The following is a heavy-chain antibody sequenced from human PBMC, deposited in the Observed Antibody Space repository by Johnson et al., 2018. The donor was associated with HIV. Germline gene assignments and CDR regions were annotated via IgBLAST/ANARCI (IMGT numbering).Heavy chain of an antibody. D-gene: IGHD2-15*01. CDR2: ISISGSTI. Sequence: EVRLVESGGGVVQPGRSLRLSCAASGFTFSSYAMHWVRQAPGKGLEWVSYISISGSTIYYADSVKGRFTISRDNAKKSLYLQMNSLRAEDTAVYYCARDKGDCSGGSGAYDAFDIWGQGTMVTVSS. J-gene: IGHJ3*02. V-gene: IGHV3-48*04. CDR1: GFTFSSYA. CDR3: ARDKGDCSGGSGAYDAFDI.